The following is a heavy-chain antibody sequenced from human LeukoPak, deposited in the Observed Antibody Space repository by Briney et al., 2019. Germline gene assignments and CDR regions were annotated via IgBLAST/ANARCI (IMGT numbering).Heavy chain of an antibody. Sequence: SETLSLTCHVSGGSLGSGNYYWSWPRHPPGKGIEWIGYIYYSGSTFYNPSLKSRVTMSVDTSKNQFSLRLSSVTDADTAVYYCAREGGYWGQGTLVTVSS. CDR2: IYYSGST. V-gene: IGHV4-30-4*01. D-gene: IGHD3-16*01. CDR3: AREGGY. CDR1: GGSLGSGNYY. J-gene: IGHJ4*02.